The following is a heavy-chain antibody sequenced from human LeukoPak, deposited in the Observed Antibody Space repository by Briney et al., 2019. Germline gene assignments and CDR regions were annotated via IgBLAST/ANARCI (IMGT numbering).Heavy chain of an antibody. D-gene: IGHD3-22*01. CDR3: AREGTDSSGYYYLDY. J-gene: IGHJ4*02. Sequence: GGSLRLSCAASGFTFSSYWMHWVRQAPGKGLVWVSRINSDGSSISYADSVKGRFTISRDNAKNTLYLQMNSLRAEDTAVYYCAREGTDSSGYYYLDYWGQGTLVTVSS. CDR1: GFTFSSYW. CDR2: INSDGSSI. V-gene: IGHV3-74*01.